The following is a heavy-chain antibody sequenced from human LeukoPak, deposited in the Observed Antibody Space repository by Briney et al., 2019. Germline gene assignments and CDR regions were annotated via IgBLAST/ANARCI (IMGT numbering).Heavy chain of an antibody. CDR1: GGSISTYS. V-gene: IGHV4-59*08. Sequence: PSETLSLTCSVSGGSISTYSCYSVPQTPAKGLERIGYIYYSGSTNYNPSLKSRVTISIDTSKNQFSLRLNSVTAADTAVYYCARRVGGYFDLWGRGTLVTVSS. CDR3: ARRVGGYFDL. J-gene: IGHJ2*01. D-gene: IGHD1-26*01. CDR2: IYYSGST.